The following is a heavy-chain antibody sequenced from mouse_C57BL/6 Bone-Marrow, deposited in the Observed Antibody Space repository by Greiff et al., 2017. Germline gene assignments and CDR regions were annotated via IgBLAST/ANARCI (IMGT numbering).Heavy chain of an antibody. J-gene: IGHJ3*01. V-gene: IGHV5-4*03. CDR3: ADYYGGAY. D-gene: IGHD1-1*01. CDR1: GFTFSSYA. CDR2: ISAGGSYT. Sequence: EVKLVESGGGLVKPGGSLKLSCAASGFTFSSYAMSWVRQTPEKRLEWVATISAGGSYTYYPDNVKGRFTISRDNAKNNLYLQRSHLKSEDTAMYYCADYYGGAYWGQGTLVTVSA.